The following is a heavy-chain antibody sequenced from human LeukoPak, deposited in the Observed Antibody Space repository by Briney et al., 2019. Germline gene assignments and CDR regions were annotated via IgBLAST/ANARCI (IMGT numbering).Heavy chain of an antibody. V-gene: IGHV5-51*01. D-gene: IGHD6-13*01. CDR1: GYNFANYW. J-gene: IGHJ4*02. Sequence: GESLKISCKGSGYNFANYWIGWVRQMPGKGVEWMAIISPQNSDTRYSPSFQGQVTISADKSINTVYLQWSSLQASDTAMYYCAREEQSGSSWFAYWGQGTLVTVSS. CDR3: AREEQSGSSWFAY. CDR2: ISPQNSDT.